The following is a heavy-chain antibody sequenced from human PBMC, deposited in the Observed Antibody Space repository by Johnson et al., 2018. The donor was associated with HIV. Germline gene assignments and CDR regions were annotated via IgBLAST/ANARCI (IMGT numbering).Heavy chain of an antibody. D-gene: IGHD1-26*01. CDR2: IYSGGST. V-gene: IGHV3-66*01. J-gene: IGHJ3*02. Sequence: VQLVESGGGLVQPGGSLRLSCAASGFTVSSTYMSWVRQAPGKGLEWVSVIYSGGSTYYADSVKGRFTISRDNSKNTLYVQMHSLRGEDTAVYYCTTGGVSYYDSDAFDIWGQGTMVTVSS. CDR3: TTGGVSYYDSDAFDI. CDR1: GFTVSSTY.